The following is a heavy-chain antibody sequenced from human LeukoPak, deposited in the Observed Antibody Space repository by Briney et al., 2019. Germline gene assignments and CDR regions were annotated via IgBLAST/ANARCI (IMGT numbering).Heavy chain of an antibody. Sequence: PSETLSLTCTVSGGSISSSNSYWGWIRPPPGKGLEGIGSIHYSESTYYNPSLKSRVTISVDTSKNQFSLKMRSVTAADTAVYYCARQREGRYLWAFDIWGQGTIVTVSS. CDR3: ARQREGRYLWAFDI. J-gene: IGHJ3*02. CDR2: IHYSEST. CDR1: GGSISSSNSY. D-gene: IGHD3-16*01. V-gene: IGHV4-39*01.